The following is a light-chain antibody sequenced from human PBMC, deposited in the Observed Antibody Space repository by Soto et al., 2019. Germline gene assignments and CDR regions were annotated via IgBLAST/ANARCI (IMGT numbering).Light chain of an antibody. V-gene: IGKV3D-20*01. CDR2: DAS. J-gene: IGKJ1*01. CDR1: QSVTNNY. Sequence: EIVLTQSPATLSLSPGDRATLSCGASQSVTNNYLAWYQQKPGLAPRLLIYDASYRANGIPDRFSGSGSGTDLTLTISRLEPEDFVVYYCQQYGSSSWTFGQGTKVDIK. CDR3: QQYGSSSWT.